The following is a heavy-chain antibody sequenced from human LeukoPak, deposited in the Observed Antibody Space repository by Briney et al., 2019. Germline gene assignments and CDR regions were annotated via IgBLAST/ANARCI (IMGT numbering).Heavy chain of an antibody. D-gene: IGHD3-10*01. V-gene: IGHV3-23*01. CDR3: AKDRPLSLWFGELPFIDY. Sequence: PGGSLRLSCAASGFTFSSYAMSWVRQAPGKGLEWVSAISGSGGSTYYADSVKGRFTISRDNSKNTLYLQMNSLRAEDTAVYYCAKDRPLSLWFGELPFIDYWGQGTLVTVSS. CDR1: GFTFSSYA. CDR2: ISGSGGST. J-gene: IGHJ4*02.